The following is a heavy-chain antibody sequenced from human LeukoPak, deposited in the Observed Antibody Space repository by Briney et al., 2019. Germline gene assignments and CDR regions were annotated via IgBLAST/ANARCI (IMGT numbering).Heavy chain of an antibody. V-gene: IGHV3-23*01. CDR3: AKRPTQTVAGHFEY. J-gene: IGHJ4*02. Sequence: GGSLRLSCAASGFTFSNYAMSWVRQAPGKGLEWLSSIGVSGSSTYYTDSVKGRFTISRDNSKDTLYLQMNSLRAEDTAIYYCAKRPTQTVAGHFEYWGQGALVTVSS. CDR2: IGVSGSST. CDR1: GFTFSNYA. D-gene: IGHD6-19*01.